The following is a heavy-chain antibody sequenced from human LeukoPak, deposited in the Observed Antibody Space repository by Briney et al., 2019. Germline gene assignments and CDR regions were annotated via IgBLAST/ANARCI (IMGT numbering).Heavy chain of an antibody. CDR2: IRYDGSNK. J-gene: IGHJ4*02. CDR3: VKDYDFWSGYYSPTRGYFDY. V-gene: IGHV3-30*02. Sequence: GGSLRLSCAASGFTFSSYGMHWVRQAPGKGLEWVSFIRYDGSNKYYADSVKGRFTISRDNSKNTLYLQMNSLRAEDTAVYYCVKDYDFWSGYYSPTRGYFDYWGQGTLVTVSS. CDR1: GFTFSSYG. D-gene: IGHD3-3*01.